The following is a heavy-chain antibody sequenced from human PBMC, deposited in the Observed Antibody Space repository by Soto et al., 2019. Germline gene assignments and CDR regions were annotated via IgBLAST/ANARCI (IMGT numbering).Heavy chain of an antibody. D-gene: IGHD3-10*01. J-gene: IGHJ6*02. Sequence: QGQLVESGGGVVQPGRSLRLSCAASGFTFRSYDIHWVRQAPGKGLEWVAVASYNGRDEYYAESVKGRFTISRDNSKNTRYLQMNSLRAEDTAVYYCAKDRDWYFSDSGSYTYCYDGMDVWGQGTTVTVSS. CDR3: AKDRDWYFSDSGSYTYCYDGMDV. CDR1: GFTFRSYD. V-gene: IGHV3-30*18. CDR2: ASYNGRDE.